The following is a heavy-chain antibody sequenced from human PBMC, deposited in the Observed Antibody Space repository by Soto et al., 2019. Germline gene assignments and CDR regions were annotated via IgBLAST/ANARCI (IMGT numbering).Heavy chain of an antibody. V-gene: IGHV1-18*01. D-gene: IGHD3-3*01. Sequence: QVHLVQSGAEVEKTGASVKVSCKASGYTFTDYGISWVRQAPGQGLPWMGWITACNGNTKYAQQFQGRVTMTTDTSTSTAYMELRSLESDDTAVYYCARISQSDFWSGYYYFFDYWGQGTLVTVSS. CDR3: ARISQSDFWSGYYYFFDY. CDR2: ITACNGNT. J-gene: IGHJ4*02. CDR1: GYTFTDYG.